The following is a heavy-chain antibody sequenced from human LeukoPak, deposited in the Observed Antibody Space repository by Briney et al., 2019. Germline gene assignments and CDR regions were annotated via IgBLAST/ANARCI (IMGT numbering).Heavy chain of an antibody. CDR1: GFTFINAW. D-gene: IGHD3-10*01. V-gene: IGHV3-15*01. CDR3: STVTEDYGSGSFGF. CDR2: FKSKTDGGTT. J-gene: IGHJ4*02. Sequence: GGSLRLSCAASGFTFINAWVTWVRQAPGKGREWVGRFKSKTDGGTTDYAAPVNGRFTISRDDSKNTLYLQMNSLKTEDTAVYYCSTVTEDYGSGSFGFWGQGTLVTVSS.